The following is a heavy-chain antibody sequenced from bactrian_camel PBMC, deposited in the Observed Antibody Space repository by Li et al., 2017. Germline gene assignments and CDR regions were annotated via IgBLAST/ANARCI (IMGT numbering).Heavy chain of an antibody. CDR2: INSDGDST. Sequence: DVQLVESGGGSVQAGGSLRLSCAASGYTYSSERMSWVRQAPGKGLEWVSAINSDGDSTYYADSVKGRFTISRDNAKNTVYPQMNRLKPEDTAVYYCGPTGDKWDLRLWGQGTQVTVS. J-gene: IGHJ4*01. D-gene: IGHD1*01. CDR3: GPTGDKWDLRL. CDR1: GYTYSSER. V-gene: IGHV3S40*01.